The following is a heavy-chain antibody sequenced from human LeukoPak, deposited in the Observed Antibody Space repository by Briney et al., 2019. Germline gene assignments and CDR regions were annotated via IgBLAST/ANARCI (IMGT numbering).Heavy chain of an antibody. CDR2: ISWDGGST. J-gene: IGHJ6*02. Sequence: GGSLRLSCAASGFTFSSYAMHWVRQAPGKGLEWVSLISWDGGSTYYADSVKGRFTISRDNSKNSLYLQMNSLRTEDTALYYCAKDILGGKDGMDVWGQGTTVTVSS. CDR1: GFTFSSYA. CDR3: AKDILGGKDGMDV. V-gene: IGHV3-43*02. D-gene: IGHD3-10*01.